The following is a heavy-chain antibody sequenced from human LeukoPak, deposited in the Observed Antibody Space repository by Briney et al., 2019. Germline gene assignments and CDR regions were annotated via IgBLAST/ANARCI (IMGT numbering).Heavy chain of an antibody. CDR3: ARVGDHYHWYLHV. D-gene: IGHD3-10*01. V-gene: IGHV3-53*01. Sequence: PGGSLTLSCEGSGFSVSTKYMNWVRQAPEKGLEWVSILYSGSSTYYTDSVKGRFTVSRDDSKNTLHLHMNSLGVEDTAVYYCARVGDHYHWYLHVWGRGTLVTVSS. CDR2: LYSGSST. J-gene: IGHJ2*01. CDR1: GFSVSTKY.